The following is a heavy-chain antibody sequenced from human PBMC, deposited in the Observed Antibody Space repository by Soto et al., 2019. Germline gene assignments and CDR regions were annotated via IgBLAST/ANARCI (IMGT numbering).Heavy chain of an antibody. CDR3: AKDHLGGAMAVPFFDP. CDR2: ITWNSGNL. V-gene: IGHV3-9*01. D-gene: IGHD3-16*01. J-gene: IGHJ5*02. CDR1: GFNFDDYA. Sequence: LRLSCAASGFNFDDYAMHWVRQAPGKGLEWVAGITWNSGNLAYADSVKGRFTISRDNAKDSLYLQMNSLTPEDTAFYYCAKDHLGGAMAVPFFDPWGQGALVTVSS.